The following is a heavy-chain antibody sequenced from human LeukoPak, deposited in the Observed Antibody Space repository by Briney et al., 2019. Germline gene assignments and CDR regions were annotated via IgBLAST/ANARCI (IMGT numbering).Heavy chain of an antibody. CDR3: ARERYSSGWYWGVDWFDP. D-gene: IGHD6-19*01. CDR2: TYYRSKWYN. Sequence: SQTLSLTCAISGDSVSSNSAAWNWIRQSPSRGLEWLGRTYYRSKWYNDYAVSVKSRMTINPDTSKNQFSLQLNSVTPEDTAVYYCARERYSSGWYWGVDWFDPWGQGTLVTVSS. J-gene: IGHJ5*02. V-gene: IGHV6-1*01. CDR1: GDSVSSNSAA.